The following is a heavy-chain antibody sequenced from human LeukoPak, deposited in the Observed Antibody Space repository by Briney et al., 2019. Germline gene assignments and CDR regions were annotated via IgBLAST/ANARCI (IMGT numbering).Heavy chain of an antibody. CDR2: INHSGST. D-gene: IGHD1-26*01. CDR3: ASQLVGATWGYLDY. Sequence: SETLSLTCAVYGGSFSGYYWSWIRQPPGKGLEWIGEINHSGSTNYNPSLKSRVTISVDTSKTPFSLKLSSVTAADPAVYYCASQLVGATWGYLDYWGQGTLVTVSS. J-gene: IGHJ4*02. V-gene: IGHV4-34*01. CDR1: GGSFSGYY.